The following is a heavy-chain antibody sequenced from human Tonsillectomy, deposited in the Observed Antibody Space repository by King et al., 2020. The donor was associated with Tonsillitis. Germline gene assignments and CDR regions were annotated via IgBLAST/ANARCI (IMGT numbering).Heavy chain of an antibody. V-gene: IGHV4-39*07. J-gene: IGHJ4*02. CDR1: GGSIFSGGSY. D-gene: IGHD3-9*01. Sequence: LQLQESGPGLVKPSETLSLNCTVSGGSIFSGGSYWGWIRQPPGKGLEWIGSMYYGGSAYYNPSVRSRVTISVDTSKNQFSLKLNSVTAADTAVYYCARGIIRHFDWPFEDWGQGTLVTVSS. CDR2: MYYGGSA. CDR3: ARGIIRHFDWPFED.